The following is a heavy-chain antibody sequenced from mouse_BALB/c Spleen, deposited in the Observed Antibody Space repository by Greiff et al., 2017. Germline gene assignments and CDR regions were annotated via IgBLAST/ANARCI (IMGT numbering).Heavy chain of an antibody. V-gene: IGHV14-1*02. Sequence: EVQLQESGAELVRPGALVKLSCKASGFNIRDYYMHWVKQRPEQGLEWIGWIDPENGNTIYDPKFQGKASITADTSSNTAYLQLSSLTSEDTAVYYCAIDYDGWFAYWGQGTLVTVSA. CDR1: GFNIRDYY. D-gene: IGHD2-4*01. CDR3: AIDYDGWFAY. CDR2: IDPENGNT. J-gene: IGHJ3*01.